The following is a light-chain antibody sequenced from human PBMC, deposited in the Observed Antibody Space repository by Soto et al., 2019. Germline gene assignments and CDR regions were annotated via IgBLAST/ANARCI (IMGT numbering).Light chain of an antibody. J-gene: IGLJ1*01. V-gene: IGLV2-14*01. CDR1: SSDVGGYNY. CDR2: DVS. CDR3: CSYTTSNTRQIV. Sequence: QSVLTQPASVSGSPGQSTTISCTGTSSDVGGYNYVSWYQQHPGKAPKFMIYDVSNRPSGVSNRFSGSKSGNTASLTISGLQAEDEADYYCCSYTTSNTRQIVFGTGT.